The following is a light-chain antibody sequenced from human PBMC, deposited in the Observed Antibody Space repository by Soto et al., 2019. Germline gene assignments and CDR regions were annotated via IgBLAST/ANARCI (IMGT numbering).Light chain of an antibody. V-gene: IGKV3-20*01. CDR1: QSVSSSY. Sequence: EIRLTQSACTLSLSPGERATLSCRASQSVSSSYLAWYQQKPGQAPRLLIYGASSRATGIPDRFSGSGSGTDFTLTISRLEPEDFAVYYSQQYGSSRTFGQGTKV. J-gene: IGKJ1*01. CDR3: QQYGSSRT. CDR2: GAS.